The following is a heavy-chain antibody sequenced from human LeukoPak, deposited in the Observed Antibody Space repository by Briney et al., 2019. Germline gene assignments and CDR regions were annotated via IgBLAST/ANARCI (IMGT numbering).Heavy chain of an antibody. CDR2: IHYSGST. V-gene: IGHV4-39*07. CDR1: GGSFSSSAYF. Sequence: SETLSLTCTVSGGSFSSSAYFWGWIRQPPGKGLEWIGSIHYSGSTYYNPSLKSRLTISIDTSKNQFSLKLSSVTAADTAVYYCARDADWVHAFDIWGQGTMVTVSS. J-gene: IGHJ3*02. D-gene: IGHD3-9*01. CDR3: ARDADWVHAFDI.